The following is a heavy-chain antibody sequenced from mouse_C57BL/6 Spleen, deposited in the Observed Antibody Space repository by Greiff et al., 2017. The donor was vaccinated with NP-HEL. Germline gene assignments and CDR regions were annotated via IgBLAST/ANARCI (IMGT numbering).Heavy chain of an antibody. CDR3: AREGDYYGSSYDYAMDY. D-gene: IGHD1-1*01. V-gene: IGHV1-82*01. Sequence: VQLQQSGPELVKPGASVKISCKASGYAFSSSWMNWVKQRPGKGLEWIGRIYPGDGDTNYNGKFKGKATLTADKSSSTAYMQLSSLTSEDSAVYFCAREGDYYGSSYDYAMDYWGQGTSVTVSS. CDR2: IYPGDGDT. J-gene: IGHJ4*01. CDR1: GYAFSSSW.